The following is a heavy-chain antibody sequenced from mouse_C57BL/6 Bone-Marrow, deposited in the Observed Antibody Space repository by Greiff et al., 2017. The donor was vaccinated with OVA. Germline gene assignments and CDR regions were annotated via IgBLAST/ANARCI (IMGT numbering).Heavy chain of an antibody. CDR1: GYAFTNYL. Sequence: VQLQQSGAELVRPGTSVKVSCKASGYAFTNYLIEWVKQRPGQGLEWIGVINPGSGGTNYNEKFKGKATLTADKSSSTAYMQLSSLTSEDSAVYFCARGDYYGSSLFAYWGQGTLVTVSA. D-gene: IGHD1-1*01. CDR3: ARGDYYGSSLFAY. V-gene: IGHV1-54*01. J-gene: IGHJ3*01. CDR2: INPGSGGT.